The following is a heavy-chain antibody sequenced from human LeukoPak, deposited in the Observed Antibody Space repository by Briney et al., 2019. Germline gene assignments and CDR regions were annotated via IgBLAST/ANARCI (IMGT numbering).Heavy chain of an antibody. J-gene: IGHJ4*02. D-gene: IGHD2-2*01. CDR3: ARAGIVVVPAAMPQY. CDR2: INHSGST. V-gene: IGHV4-34*01. Sequence: SETLSLTXAVYGGSFSGYYWSWIRQAPGKGLEWLGEINHSGSTNYNPSLKSRVTISVDTSKNQFSLKLSSVTAADTAVYYCARAGIVVVPAAMPQYWGQGTLVTVSS. CDR1: GGSFSGYY.